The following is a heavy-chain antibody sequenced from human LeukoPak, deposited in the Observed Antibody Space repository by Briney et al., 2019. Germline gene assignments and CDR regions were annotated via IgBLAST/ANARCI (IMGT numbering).Heavy chain of an antibody. CDR2: ISGSGGST. D-gene: IGHD6-19*01. V-gene: IGHV3-23*01. CDR3: AKDINRAGDVAVAGRWFDP. CDR1: GFTFSSYA. Sequence: GGSLRLSCAASGFTFSSYAMSWVRQAPGKGLEWVSAISGSGGSTYYADSVKGRFTISRDNSKNTLYLQMNSLRAEDTAVYYCAKDINRAGDVAVAGRWFDPWGQGTLVTVSS. J-gene: IGHJ5*02.